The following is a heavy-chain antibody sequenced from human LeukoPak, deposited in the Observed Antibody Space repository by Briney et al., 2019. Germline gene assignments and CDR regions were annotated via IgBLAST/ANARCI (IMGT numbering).Heavy chain of an antibody. Sequence: SETLSLTCTVSGGSISNSNYFWAWIRQPPGRGLEWIGTIFYSGSTYYNPSLKSRVTISVDTSKSQLSLKLSSVTAADTAVYYCARHGDDFGVDYWGQGTLVTVSS. CDR3: ARHGDDFGVDY. CDR2: IFYSGST. V-gene: IGHV4-39*01. CDR1: GGSISNSNYF. D-gene: IGHD4-17*01. J-gene: IGHJ4*02.